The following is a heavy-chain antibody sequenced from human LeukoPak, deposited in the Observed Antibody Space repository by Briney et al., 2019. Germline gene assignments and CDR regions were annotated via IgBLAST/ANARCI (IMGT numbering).Heavy chain of an antibody. J-gene: IGHJ3*02. D-gene: IGHD2-15*01. V-gene: IGHV4-4*07. CDR2: IYTSGST. Sequence: PSETLSLTCTVSGGSISSYYWSWIRQPAGKGLEWIGRIYTSGSTNYNPSLKSRVTMSVDTSKNQFSLKLSSVTAADTAVRYCARGVYPCSGGSCINDAFDIWGQGTMVTVCS. CDR1: GGSISSYY. CDR3: ARGVYPCSGGSCINDAFDI.